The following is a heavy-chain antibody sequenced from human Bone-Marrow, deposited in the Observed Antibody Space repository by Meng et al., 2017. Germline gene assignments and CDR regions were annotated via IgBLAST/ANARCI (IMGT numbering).Heavy chain of an antibody. J-gene: IGHJ4*02. CDR2: IYHSGST. CDR1: GGLISTSNW. Sequence: QVQLQESGPGLVKPSGTLSLTCAVPGGLISTSNWWSGVRQPPGKGLEWIGEIYHSGSTNYNPSLKSRVTISVDKSKNQFYLSLFSVTAADTAVYYCGRDQGRELINHWGQGTLVTVSS. D-gene: IGHD1-7*01. V-gene: IGHV4-4*02. CDR3: GRDQGRELINH.